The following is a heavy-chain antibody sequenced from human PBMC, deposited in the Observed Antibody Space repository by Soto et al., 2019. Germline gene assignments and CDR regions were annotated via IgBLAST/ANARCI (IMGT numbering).Heavy chain of an antibody. Sequence: ASVKVSCMASGYTFPGYYMHWVRQAPGQGLEWMGRINPNSGGTNYAQKFQGWVTMTRDTSISTAYMELSRLRSDDTAVYYCARSHISTGFFDYWGQGTLVTVSS. CDR2: INPNSGGT. CDR3: ARSHISTGFFDY. V-gene: IGHV1-2*04. J-gene: IGHJ4*02. CDR1: GYTFPGYY. D-gene: IGHD3-3*02.